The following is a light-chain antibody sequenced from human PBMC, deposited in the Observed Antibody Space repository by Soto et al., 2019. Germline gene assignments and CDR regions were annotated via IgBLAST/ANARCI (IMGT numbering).Light chain of an antibody. Sequence: QSALTQPASVSGSPGQSITISCTGTSSDVGSHDYVSWYQQYPGKAPKLVIFGVSNRPSSVSSRFSGSKSGNTASLTISGLQVEDEADYYCSSFTTGTTRCVFGGGTKVTVL. CDR3: SSFTTGTTRCV. CDR1: SSDVGSHDY. CDR2: GVS. V-gene: IGLV2-14*01. J-gene: IGLJ3*02.